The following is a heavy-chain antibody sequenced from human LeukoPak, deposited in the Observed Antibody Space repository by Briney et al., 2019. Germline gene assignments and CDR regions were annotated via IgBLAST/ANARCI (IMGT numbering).Heavy chain of an antibody. CDR1: GYTFTGYY. D-gene: IGHD2-8*01. CDR3: ARAPLVYAIDY. J-gene: IGHJ4*02. Sequence: ASVKVSCKASGYTFTGYYMHWVRQAPGQGLEWMGWINPNSGGTNYAQKFQGRATMNRDTSISTAYMELSRLRSDDTAVYYCARAPLVYAIDYWGQGTLVTVSS. V-gene: IGHV1-2*02. CDR2: INPNSGGT.